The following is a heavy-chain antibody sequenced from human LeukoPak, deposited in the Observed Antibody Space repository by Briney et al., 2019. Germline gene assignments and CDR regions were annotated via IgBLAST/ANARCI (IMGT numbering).Heavy chain of an antibody. CDR1: GFTFSSYG. V-gene: IGHV3-30*02. CDR3: AKGPGSRVDY. Sequence: SGGSLRLSCAASGFTFSSYGMHWVRQAPGKGLEWVAFIRYDGSNKYYADSVKGRFTISRDNSKNTLYLQMNSLRAEDTAVYYCAKGPGSRVDYWGQGTLVTVSS. CDR2: IRYDGSNK. D-gene: IGHD3-10*01. J-gene: IGHJ4*02.